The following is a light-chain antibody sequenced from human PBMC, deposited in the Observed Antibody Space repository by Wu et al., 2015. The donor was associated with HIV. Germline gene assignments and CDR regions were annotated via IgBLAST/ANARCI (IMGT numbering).Light chain of an antibody. CDR2: KAS. CDR1: QSISSW. V-gene: IGKV1-5*03. Sequence: DIQMTQSPSTLSASVGDRVTITCRASQSISSWLAWYQQKPGKAPELLIYKASYLHIGVPSRFSGSGSGTEFTLTISGLQPDDFATYYCQQYNSYSGTFGRGDQGGHQT. CDR3: QQYNSYSGT. J-gene: IGKJ1*01.